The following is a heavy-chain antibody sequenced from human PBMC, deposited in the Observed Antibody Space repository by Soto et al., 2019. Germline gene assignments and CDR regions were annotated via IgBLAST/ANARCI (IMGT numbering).Heavy chain of an antibody. Sequence: SETLSLTCTVSGGSISSSSYYWGWIRQPPGKGLEWIGSIYYSGSTYYNPSLKSRVTISVDTSKNQFSLKLSSVTAADTAVYYCRGGYCTNGVCYKVDYWGQGTLVTVSS. CDR1: GGSISSSSYY. V-gene: IGHV4-39*01. D-gene: IGHD2-8*01. J-gene: IGHJ4*02. CDR3: RGGYCTNGVCYKVDY. CDR2: IYYSGST.